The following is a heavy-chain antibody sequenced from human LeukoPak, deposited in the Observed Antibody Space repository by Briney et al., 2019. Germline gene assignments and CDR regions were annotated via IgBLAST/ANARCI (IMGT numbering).Heavy chain of an antibody. Sequence: PGGSLRLSCAASGFTFSSYEMNWVRQAPGKGLEWVSYISSSGSTIYYADSVKGRFTISRDNAKNSLYLQMNSLRAEDTAVYYCARTEIGDREFDYWGEGTRVTVSS. D-gene: IGHD2-21*01. CDR2: ISSSGSTI. CDR3: ARTEIGDREFDY. CDR1: GFTFSSYE. J-gene: IGHJ4*02. V-gene: IGHV3-48*03.